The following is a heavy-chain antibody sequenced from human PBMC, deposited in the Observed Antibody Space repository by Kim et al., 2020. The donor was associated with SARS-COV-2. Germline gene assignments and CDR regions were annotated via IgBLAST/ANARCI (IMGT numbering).Heavy chain of an antibody. V-gene: IGHV3-23*01. CDR1: GFTFSSYA. D-gene: IGHD6-13*01. CDR3: AKGAYSSNWYHFHQ. CDR2: VSGSGTST. J-gene: IGHJ1*01. Sequence: GGSLRLSCAPSGFTFSSYAMSWVRQAPGKGLEWVSAVSGSGTSTYYADSVKGRFTISRDNSKNTLCLQMNSLRADDTAVYYCAKGAYSSNWYHFHQWGQGTLVTVSS.